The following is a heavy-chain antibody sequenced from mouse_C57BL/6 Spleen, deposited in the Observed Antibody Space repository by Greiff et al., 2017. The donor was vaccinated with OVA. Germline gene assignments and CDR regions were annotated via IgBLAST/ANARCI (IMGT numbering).Heavy chain of an antibody. J-gene: IGHJ2*01. CDR2: INPGSGGP. Sequence: LVESGAELVRPGTSVKVSCKASGYAFTNYLIEWVKQRPGQGLEWIGVINPGSGGPNYNEKFKGKATLTADKSSSTAYMQLSSLTSEDSAVYFCARGDYSNYYFDYWGQGTTLTVSS. D-gene: IGHD2-5*01. CDR3: ARGDYSNYYFDY. CDR1: GYAFTNYL. V-gene: IGHV1-54*01.